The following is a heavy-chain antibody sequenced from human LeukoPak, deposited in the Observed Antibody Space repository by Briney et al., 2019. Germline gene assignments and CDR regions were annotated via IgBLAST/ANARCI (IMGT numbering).Heavy chain of an antibody. D-gene: IGHD2-15*01. CDR1: GGSLSGYY. J-gene: IGHJ4*02. V-gene: IGHV4-34*01. CDR3: ARELVVVAVFDY. CDR2: INHSGST. Sequence: SETLSLTCAVYGGSLSGYYWSWIRQPPGKGLEWIGEINHSGSTNYNPSLKSRVTISVDTSKNQFSLKLSSVTAADTAVYYCARELVVVAVFDYWGQGTLVTVSS.